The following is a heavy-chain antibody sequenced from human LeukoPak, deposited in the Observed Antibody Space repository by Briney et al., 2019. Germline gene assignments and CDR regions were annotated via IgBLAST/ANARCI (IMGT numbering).Heavy chain of an antibody. Sequence: GGSLRLSCAASGFTFRSHAMSWVRQAPGKGLEWVSAISGDGVTTYYADSVKGRFTISRDNSKNTLYLQMNSLRAEDTAVYYCATWTTSSVYFQHWGQGTLVTVSS. J-gene: IGHJ1*01. D-gene: IGHD3/OR15-3a*01. CDR3: ATWTTSSVYFQH. CDR1: GFTFRSHA. V-gene: IGHV3-23*01. CDR2: ISGDGVTT.